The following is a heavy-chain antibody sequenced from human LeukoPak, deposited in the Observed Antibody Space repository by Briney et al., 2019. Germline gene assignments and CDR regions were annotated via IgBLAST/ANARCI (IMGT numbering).Heavy chain of an antibody. CDR3: ARGRDSSGYYDY. V-gene: IGHV4-59*01. J-gene: IGHJ4*02. Sequence: SETLSLTCTVSGGSISSYYWSWIRQPPGKGLEWIGYIYYSGSTSYNPSLKSRVTISVDTSKNQFSLKLSSVTAADTAVYYCARGRDSSGYYDYWGQGTLVTVSS. CDR1: GGSISSYY. CDR2: IYYSGST. D-gene: IGHD3-22*01.